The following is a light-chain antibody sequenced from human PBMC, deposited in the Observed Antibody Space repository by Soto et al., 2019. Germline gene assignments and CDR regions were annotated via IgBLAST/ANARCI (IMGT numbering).Light chain of an antibody. V-gene: IGKV1-5*03. CDR3: QQYNSYTLT. CDR1: QSISSW. CDR2: KAS. Sequence: DIQMTQSPSTLSASVGDRVTITCRASQSISSWLAWYQQKPGKAPKLLIYKASSLETGVPSRFSGSGSGTEFTLTISSLQPDDFATYYCQQYNSYTLTFGGGTKVEIK. J-gene: IGKJ4*01.